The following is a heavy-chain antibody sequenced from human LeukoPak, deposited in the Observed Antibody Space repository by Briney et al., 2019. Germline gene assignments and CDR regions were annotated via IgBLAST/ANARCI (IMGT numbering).Heavy chain of an antibody. Sequence: PGGSLRLSCAASGFTFSSYSMNWVRQAPGKGLEWVSSVSTSGSFRSYADSVKGRFTISRDNAKNSLDLQMNSLRAEDTAVYYCARATPPYDKDIVVVPAASDIYYFDYWGQGTLVTVSS. V-gene: IGHV3-21*01. CDR3: ARATPPYDKDIVVVPAASDIYYFDY. CDR1: GFTFSSYS. CDR2: VSTSGSFR. J-gene: IGHJ4*02. D-gene: IGHD2-2*01.